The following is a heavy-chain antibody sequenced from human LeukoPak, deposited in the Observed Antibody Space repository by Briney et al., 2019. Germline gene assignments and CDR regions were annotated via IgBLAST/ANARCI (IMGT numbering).Heavy chain of an antibody. J-gene: IGHJ4*02. V-gene: IGHV3-74*01. D-gene: IGHD3-16*01. CDR2: ISSDGSFT. CDR1: GFTFRSHW. CDR3: ASPVGGY. Sequence: PGGSLRLSCAASGFTFRSHWMHWVRQAPGKGLVWVSRISSDGSFTSYADSVKGRFTISRDNAKNSLYLQMNSLRAEDTAFYYCASPVGGYWGQGTLVTVSS.